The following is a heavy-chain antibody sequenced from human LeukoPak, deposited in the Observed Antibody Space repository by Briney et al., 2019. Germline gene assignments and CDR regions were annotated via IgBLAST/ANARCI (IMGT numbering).Heavy chain of an antibody. CDR3: AKGSSGSVDY. CDR1: GFTFDDYA. J-gene: IGHJ4*02. CDR2: ISWNSGSM. D-gene: IGHD1-14*01. V-gene: IGHV3-9*01. Sequence: PGGSLRLSCAASGFTFDDYAMHWVRQAPGKGLEWVSGISWNSGSMGYADSVKGRFAISRDNAKNSLYLQMNSLRAEDTALYYCAKGSSGSVDYWGQGTLVTVSS.